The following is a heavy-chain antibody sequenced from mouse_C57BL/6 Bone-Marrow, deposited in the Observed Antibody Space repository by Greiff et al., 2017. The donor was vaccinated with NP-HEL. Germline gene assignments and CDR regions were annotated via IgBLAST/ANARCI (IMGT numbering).Heavy chain of an antibody. CDR3: ARVNWDLTLDY. J-gene: IGHJ2*01. Sequence: VQLKESGPGLGKPGALVKLSCKASGDNFTSHDINWGKPRPGQGLEWIGWIYPRDGSTKYNEKFKGKATLTVDTSSSTAYMELHSLTSEDSAVYFCARVNWDLTLDYWGQGTTLTVSS. CDR1: GDNFTSHD. D-gene: IGHD4-1*01. CDR2: IYPRDGST. V-gene: IGHV1-85*01.